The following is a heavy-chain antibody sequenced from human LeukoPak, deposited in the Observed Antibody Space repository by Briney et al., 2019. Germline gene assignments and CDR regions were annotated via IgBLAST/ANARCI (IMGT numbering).Heavy chain of an antibody. CDR1: GITFSGSA. CDR3: TRLLLAPAGMDV. J-gene: IGHJ6*04. D-gene: IGHD3-3*02. Sequence: GGSLRLSCAASGITFSGSAMHWVRQASGKGLEWVGRIRSKANSYATAYAASVKGRFTISRDDSKNTAYLQMNSLKTEDTAVDYCTRLLLAPAGMDVWGKGTTVTVSS. CDR2: IRSKANSYAT. V-gene: IGHV3-73*01.